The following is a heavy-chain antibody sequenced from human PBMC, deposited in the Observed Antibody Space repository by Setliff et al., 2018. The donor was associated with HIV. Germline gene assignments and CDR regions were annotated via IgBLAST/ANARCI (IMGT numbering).Heavy chain of an antibody. J-gene: IGHJ6*02. V-gene: IGHV1-2*02. D-gene: IGHD3-22*01. Sequence: ASVKVSCKASGYTFTGYYMHWVRQAPGQGLEWMGWINPNSGGTNYAQKLQGRVAMTTDTSTSTAYMELRSLRSDDTAVYYCAREIGDYYDSSGYYPPTDYYYGMDVCGQGTTVTV. CDR2: INPNSGGT. CDR1: GYTFTGYY. CDR3: AREIGDYYDSSGYYPPTDYYYGMDV.